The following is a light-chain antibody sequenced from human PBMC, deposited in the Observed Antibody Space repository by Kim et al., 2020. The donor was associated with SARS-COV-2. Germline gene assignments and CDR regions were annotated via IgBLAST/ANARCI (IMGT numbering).Light chain of an antibody. J-gene: IGLJ3*02. Sequence: VALGQTARITCGGNNSGTKNVHWFQQKPGQAPVLVIYRDRNRPSGFPERFSGSNSGNTATLTISRAQPGDEADYYCQVWDSSTGVFGGGTQLTVL. V-gene: IGLV3-9*01. CDR2: RDR. CDR3: QVWDSSTGV. CDR1: NSGTKN.